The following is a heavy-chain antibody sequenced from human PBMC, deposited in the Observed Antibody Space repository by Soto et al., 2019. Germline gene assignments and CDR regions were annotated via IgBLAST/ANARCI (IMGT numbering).Heavy chain of an antibody. CDR3: ARLSFSYGVDV. CDR1: GGSIISANW. V-gene: IGHV4-4*02. Sequence: PSETLSLTCAVSGGSIISANWWTLVRQPPGKGLEWIGEIYHGGSTSYNPSLKSRVTLSLDKFKNHFSLNLTSVTAADTAVYYCARLSFSYGVDVWGQGTTVTVSS. J-gene: IGHJ6*02. CDR2: IYHGGST.